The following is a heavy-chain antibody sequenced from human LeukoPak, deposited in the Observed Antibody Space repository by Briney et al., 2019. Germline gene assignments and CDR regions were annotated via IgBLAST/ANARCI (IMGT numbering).Heavy chain of an antibody. CDR3: ARQYNWNPPLY. D-gene: IGHD1-20*01. CDR1: GGSISGYY. Sequence: SETLSLTCAVSGGSISGYYWSWIRQPPGKGLEWIGYIYGSGSTYYNPSLKSRVTISADTSKNQFSLKLSSVTAADTAFYYCARQYNWNPPLYWGRGTLVTVSS. V-gene: IGHV4-59*08. CDR2: IYGSGST. J-gene: IGHJ4*02.